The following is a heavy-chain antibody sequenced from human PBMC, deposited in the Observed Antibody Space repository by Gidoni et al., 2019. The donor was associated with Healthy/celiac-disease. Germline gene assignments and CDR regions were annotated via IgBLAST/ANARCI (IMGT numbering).Heavy chain of an antibody. CDR2: ISYDGSNK. CDR1: GFPFSSYG. CDR3: AKGREQQLVRWFDP. V-gene: IGHV3-30*18. J-gene: IGHJ5*02. D-gene: IGHD6-13*01. Sequence: QVQLVESGGGVVQPGRSLRLSCAASGFPFSSYGMHWVRQAPGKGLEWVAVISYDGSNKYYADSVKGRFTISRDNSKNTLYLQMNSLRAEDTAVYYCAKGREQQLVRWFDPWGQGTLVTVSS.